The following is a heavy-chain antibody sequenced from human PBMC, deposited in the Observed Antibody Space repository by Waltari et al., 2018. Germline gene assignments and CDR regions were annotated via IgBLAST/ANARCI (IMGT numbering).Heavy chain of an antibody. V-gene: IGHV3-43D*03. CDR1: ASRLDDYA. J-gene: IGHJ4*02. CDR2: ISWNSGSI. D-gene: IGHD3-16*01. CDR3: ARDMAGGGGTSGWIDF. Sequence: EMRLVESGGAVTQPGRSLRLSCVASASRLDDYAMLWVRQVPGKGLEWVSLISWNSGSIFYSDSLKSRVTISRDNSRNSLHLHINNLRSEDTALYFCARDMAGGGGTSGWIDFWGQGTLVTVSS.